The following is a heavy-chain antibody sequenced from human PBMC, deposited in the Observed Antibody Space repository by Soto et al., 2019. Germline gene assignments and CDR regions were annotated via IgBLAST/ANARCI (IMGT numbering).Heavy chain of an antibody. V-gene: IGHV3-23*01. Sequence: GGSLRLSCAASGFSFVNYAMNWVRQAPGKGLERVSGLSGSGTSTYYADSVKGRFTISRDNSRDTLFLQMNSLTADDTAVYYCAKATTNGGWFNPFDSWGQGALVTVSS. CDR3: AKATTNGGWFNPFDS. J-gene: IGHJ4*02. CDR2: LSGSGTST. CDR1: GFSFVNYA. D-gene: IGHD6-19*01.